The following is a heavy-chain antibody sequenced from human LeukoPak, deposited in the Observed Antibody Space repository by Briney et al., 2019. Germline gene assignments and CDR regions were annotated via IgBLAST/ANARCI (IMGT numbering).Heavy chain of an antibody. J-gene: IGHJ5*02. CDR1: GGSISSSSYY. CDR2: IYYSGST. V-gene: IGHV4-39*01. D-gene: IGHD4-11*01. CDR3: ARHRSNYAGPNWFDP. Sequence: EALSLTFPVAGGSISSSSYYWGWIRQPPGKGLEWIGSIYYSGSTYYNPSLRSRVTISVDTSKNQFSLKLSSVTAADTAVYYCARHRSNYAGPNWFDPWGQGTPVTVSS.